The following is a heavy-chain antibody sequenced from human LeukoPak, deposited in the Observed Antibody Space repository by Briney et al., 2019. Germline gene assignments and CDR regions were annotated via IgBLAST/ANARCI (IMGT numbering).Heavy chain of an antibody. CDR1: GFXFSTYW. CDR2: IRGDGSST. D-gene: IGHD6-25*01. Sequence: GGSLRLSCAASGFXFSTYWIHWVRQAPGKGLVWVSGIRGDGSSTIYADSVKGRFTISRDNARNTLYLQVNSLRAEDTAVYYCARDSSGWGFDYWGQGSLVTVSS. V-gene: IGHV3-74*01. CDR3: ARDSSGWGFDY. J-gene: IGHJ4*02.